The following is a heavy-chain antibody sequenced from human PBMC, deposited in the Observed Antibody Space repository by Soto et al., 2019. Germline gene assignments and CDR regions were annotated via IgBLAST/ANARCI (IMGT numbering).Heavy chain of an antibody. V-gene: IGHV4-31*03. CDR3: ARCSLVVVPAPGFDP. CDR1: GGSISSGGYY. J-gene: IGHJ5*02. D-gene: IGHD2-2*01. CDR2: IYYSGTT. Sequence: SETLSLTCTVSGGSISSGGYYWSWIRQHPGKGLEWIGYIYYSGTTYHNPSLKSRVTISVDTSKNQFSLKLSSVSAADTALYYCARCSLVVVPAPGFDPWGRGTLVTVSS.